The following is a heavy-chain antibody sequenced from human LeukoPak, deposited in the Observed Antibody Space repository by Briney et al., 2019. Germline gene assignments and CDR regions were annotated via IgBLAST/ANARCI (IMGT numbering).Heavy chain of an antibody. J-gene: IGHJ4*02. CDR2: IIPIFGTA. CDR3: ARDPLRLGELSTY. CDR1: GGTFSSYA. Sequence: GASVKVSCKASGGTFSSYAISWVRQAPGQGLEWMGGIIPIFGTANYAQKFQGRVTITADKSTSTAYMELSSLRSEDTAVYCCARDPLRLGELSTYWGQGTLVTVSS. D-gene: IGHD3-16*02. V-gene: IGHV1-69*06.